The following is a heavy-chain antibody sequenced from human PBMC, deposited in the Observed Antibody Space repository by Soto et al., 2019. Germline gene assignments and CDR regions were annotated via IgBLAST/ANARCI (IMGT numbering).Heavy chain of an antibody. D-gene: IGHD2-15*01. J-gene: IGHJ5*02. V-gene: IGHV1-46*01. Sequence: ASVKVSCKASGYTFTSYYMHWVRQAPGQGLEWMGIINPSGGSTSYAQKFQGRVTMTTDTSKNQFSLQLNSVTPEDTAVYYCARAYCSGGSCWAWSSWFDPWGQGTLVTVSS. CDR1: GYTFTSYY. CDR2: INPSGGST. CDR3: ARAYCSGGSCWAWSSWFDP.